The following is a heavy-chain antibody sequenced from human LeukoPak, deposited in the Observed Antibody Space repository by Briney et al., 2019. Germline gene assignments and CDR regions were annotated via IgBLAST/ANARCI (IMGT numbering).Heavy chain of an antibody. Sequence: GGSLRLSCAASGFTFSSYAMSWVRQAPGKGLEWVSAISGSGGSTYYADSVKGRFTISRDNAKNSLYLQMNSLRAEDTAVYYCARGEEDGGFPVIVLSDYWGQGTLVTVSS. CDR2: ISGSGGST. CDR3: ARGEEDGGFPVIVLSDY. CDR1: GFTFSSYA. V-gene: IGHV3-23*01. D-gene: IGHD2/OR15-2a*01. J-gene: IGHJ4*02.